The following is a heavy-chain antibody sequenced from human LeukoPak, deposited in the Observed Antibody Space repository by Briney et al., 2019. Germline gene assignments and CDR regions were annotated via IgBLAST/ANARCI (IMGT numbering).Heavy chain of an antibody. CDR2: INPKNDNT. Sequence: ASVKVSCKSSGYTFNAYFIHWMRQAPGQGLEWMAWINPKNDNTRYAQKFQARVTLTRDTSISTLYMDLSGLTTDDTAVYYCARDPSSGDFDFWGQGTLVTASS. D-gene: IGHD4-17*01. CDR3: ARDPSSGDFDF. V-gene: IGHV1-2*02. CDR1: GYTFNAYF. J-gene: IGHJ4*02.